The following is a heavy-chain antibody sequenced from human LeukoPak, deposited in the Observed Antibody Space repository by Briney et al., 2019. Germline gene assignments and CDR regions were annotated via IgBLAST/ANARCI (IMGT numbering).Heavy chain of an antibody. D-gene: IGHD3-16*01. J-gene: IGHJ4*02. Sequence: GGSLRLSCAASGFTFSSYSMNWVRQAPGKGLEWVSYISSSSSTIYYADSVKGRFTISRDNAKNSLHLQMNSLRDEDTAVYYCARGYQALGDYWGQGTLVTLSS. CDR2: ISSSSSTI. CDR1: GFTFSSYS. V-gene: IGHV3-48*02. CDR3: ARGYQALGDY.